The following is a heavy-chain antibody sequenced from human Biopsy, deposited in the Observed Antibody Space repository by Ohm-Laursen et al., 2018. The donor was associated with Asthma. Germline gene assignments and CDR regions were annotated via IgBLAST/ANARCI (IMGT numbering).Heavy chain of an antibody. D-gene: IGHD3-22*01. Sequence: SLRLSCTASGFTFRSYAMHWVRQSPDKGLEWLAVISFDETDQFYADSVKGRFTVSRDNPNNTLYLQLNSLRPADTAIYYCARGDSSNWSHYYFDYWGQGTLVTVSS. CDR3: ARGDSSNWSHYYFDY. CDR2: ISFDETDQ. CDR1: GFTFRSYA. V-gene: IGHV3-30*03. J-gene: IGHJ4*02.